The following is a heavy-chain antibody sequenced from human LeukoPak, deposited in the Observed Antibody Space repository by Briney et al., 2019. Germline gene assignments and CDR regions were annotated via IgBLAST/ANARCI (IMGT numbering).Heavy chain of an antibody. D-gene: IGHD4-17*01. CDR3: ARDSVGDLLDY. J-gene: IGHJ4*02. CDR2: IYSSAITI. CDR1: GFPFSSYE. Sequence: GGSLRLSCAGSGFPFSSYEMNWLRQAPGKGLEGVSHIYSSAITIYYGDSVKGRFTISRDNAKNSIYLQMDSLRVEDTAIYYCARDSVGDLLDYWGQGTPVTVSS. V-gene: IGHV3-48*03.